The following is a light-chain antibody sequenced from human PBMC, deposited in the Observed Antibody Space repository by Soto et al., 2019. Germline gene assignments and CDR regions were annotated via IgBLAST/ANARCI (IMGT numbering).Light chain of an antibody. CDR2: DAS. V-gene: IGKV1-33*01. CDR1: QDMSNH. Sequence: DIQMTQSPSSLSASVGDRVTITCQASQDMSNHLNWYQQKPGKAPKLLIYDASNLETGVPSRFSGSGSGTDFTFTISSLQPEDIATYYCQQYDNIPRTFGQGTKVEIK. CDR3: QQYDNIPRT. J-gene: IGKJ1*01.